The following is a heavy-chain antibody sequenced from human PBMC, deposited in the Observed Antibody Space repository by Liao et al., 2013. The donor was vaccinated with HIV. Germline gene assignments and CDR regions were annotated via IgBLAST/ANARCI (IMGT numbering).Heavy chain of an antibody. CDR3: AREDRLGWLNWFDP. Sequence: QVQLQESGPGLVKPSETLSLTCTVYGGSFSGYYWSWIRQPPGKGLEWIGEINHSGSTNYNPSLKSRVTISVDTSKNQFSLKVSSVTAADTAVYYCAREDRLGWLNWFDPWGQGTLVTVSS. CDR2: INHSGST. CDR1: GGSFSGYY. D-gene: IGHD4-23*01. V-gene: IGHV4-34*10. J-gene: IGHJ5*02.